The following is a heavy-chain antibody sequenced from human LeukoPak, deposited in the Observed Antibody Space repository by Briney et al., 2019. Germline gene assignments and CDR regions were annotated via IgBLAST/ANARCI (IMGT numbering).Heavy chain of an antibody. D-gene: IGHD6-13*01. Sequence: ASVKVSCKASGYNFNIYAIQWVRQAPGQGLEWMGWINVGNGNTKYSQNFQGRVTITRDTPATTAYMELSSLRSDDTAVYYCARDRGSSSWYTRSYFDYWGQGTLVTVSS. V-gene: IGHV1-3*01. CDR2: INVGNGNT. CDR1: GYNFNIYA. CDR3: ARDRGSSSWYTRSYFDY. J-gene: IGHJ4*02.